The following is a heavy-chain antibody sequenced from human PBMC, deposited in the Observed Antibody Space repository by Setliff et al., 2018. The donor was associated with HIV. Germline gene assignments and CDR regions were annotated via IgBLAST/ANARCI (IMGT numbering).Heavy chain of an antibody. CDR2: ISNDGSHK. Sequence: PGGSLRLSCAAPGITFSTNAMHWVRQVPGKGLQWVAVISNDGSHKYNIESVRGRFTISRDNSKNTVYLEMNSLRDEDTAMYYCAADSGLDYWSGRGFDYWGQGTLVTVSS. CDR3: AADSGLDYWSGRGFDY. V-gene: IGHV3-30*04. J-gene: IGHJ4*02. D-gene: IGHD3-3*01. CDR1: GITFSTNA.